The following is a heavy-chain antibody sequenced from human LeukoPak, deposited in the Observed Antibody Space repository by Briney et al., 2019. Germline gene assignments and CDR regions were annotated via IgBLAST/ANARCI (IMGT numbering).Heavy chain of an antibody. CDR3: ARRLRLLWFGSLDY. CDR2: IYYSGST. Sequence: SETLSLTCTVSGGSISSYYWSWIRQPPGKGLEWIGYIYYSGSTNYNPSLKSRVTISVDTSKNQFSLKLSSVTAADTAVYYCARRLRLLWFGSLDYWGQGTLVTVSS. CDR1: GGSISSYY. V-gene: IGHV4-59*01. D-gene: IGHD3-10*01. J-gene: IGHJ4*02.